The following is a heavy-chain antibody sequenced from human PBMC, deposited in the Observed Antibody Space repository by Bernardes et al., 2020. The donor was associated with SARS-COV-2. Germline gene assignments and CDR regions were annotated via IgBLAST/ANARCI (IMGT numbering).Heavy chain of an antibody. D-gene: IGHD3-22*01. V-gene: IGHV2-5*02. CDR1: GGSITPADYF. CDR3: AHRASFYDDDDFYYSGFDY. Sequence: TCTVSGGSITPADYFGAWLRQPPGKALEWLALIYWDDDQRYSPSLRSRLTITKDTSKSQVVLTMTNMDPVDTATYYCAHRASFYDDDDFYYSGFDYWGQGTLVTVSP. J-gene: IGHJ4*02. CDR2: IYWDDDQ.